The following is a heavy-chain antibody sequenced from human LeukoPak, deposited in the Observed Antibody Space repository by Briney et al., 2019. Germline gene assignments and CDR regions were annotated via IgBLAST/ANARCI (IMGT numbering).Heavy chain of an antibody. Sequence: SETLSLTCAVYGGSFSGYYWSWIRQPPGKGLEWIGEINHSGSTNYNPSLKSRVTISVDTSKNQFSLKLSSVTAADTAVYYCARGWPGRIVVVPAAMAGMDVWGQGTPVIVSS. D-gene: IGHD2-2*01. CDR3: ARGWPGRIVVVPAAMAGMDV. CDR1: GGSFSGYY. J-gene: IGHJ6*02. CDR2: INHSGST. V-gene: IGHV4-34*01.